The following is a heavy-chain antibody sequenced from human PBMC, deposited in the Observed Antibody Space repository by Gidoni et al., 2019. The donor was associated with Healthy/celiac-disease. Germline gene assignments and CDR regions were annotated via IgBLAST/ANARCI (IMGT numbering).Heavy chain of an antibody. CDR1: GGSFSGYY. Sequence: QVQLQQWGAGLLKPSETLSLTCAVYGGSFSGYYWSWIRQPPGKGLEWIGEINHSGSTNYNPSLKSRVTISVDTSKNQFSLKLSSVTAADTAVYYCARRGGVTMVRGGPGGFDPWGQGTLVTVSS. CDR3: ARRGGVTMVRGGPGGFDP. V-gene: IGHV4-34*01. D-gene: IGHD3-10*01. J-gene: IGHJ5*02. CDR2: INHSGST.